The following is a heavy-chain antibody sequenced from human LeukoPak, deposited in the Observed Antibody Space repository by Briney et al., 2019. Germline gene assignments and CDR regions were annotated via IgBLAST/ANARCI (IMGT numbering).Heavy chain of an antibody. J-gene: IGHJ4*02. CDR1: GGSISSRSYY. V-gene: IGHV4-39*01. CDR3: VRHYRLNTGFDY. D-gene: IGHD1-1*01. Sequence: SETLSLTCIVSGGSISSRSYYWGWIRQPPGKGLEWIGSIFNSGSTYYNSSLQSRVTISVDTSKNQFSLRLSSVTAADTAVYYCVRHYRLNTGFDYWGQGALVTVSS. CDR2: IFNSGST.